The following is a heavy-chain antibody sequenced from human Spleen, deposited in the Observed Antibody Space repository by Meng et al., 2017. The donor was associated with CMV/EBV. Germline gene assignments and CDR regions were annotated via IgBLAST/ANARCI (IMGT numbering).Heavy chain of an antibody. CDR2: IIPMFGTA. J-gene: IGHJ6*02. V-gene: IGHV1-69*05. Sequence: SVKVSCKASGYTFTDHHVHWVRQAPGQGLEWMGGIIPMFGTANYAQKFQGRVTITTDESTSTAYMELSSLRSEDTAVYYCAIAYCSSTSCYRGLADYYYYGMDVWGQGTTVTVSS. CDR3: AIAYCSSTSCYRGLADYYYYGMDV. CDR1: GYTFTDHH. D-gene: IGHD2-2*02.